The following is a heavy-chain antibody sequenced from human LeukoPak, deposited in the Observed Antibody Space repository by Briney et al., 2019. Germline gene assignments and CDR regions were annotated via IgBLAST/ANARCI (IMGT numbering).Heavy chain of an antibody. V-gene: IGHV3-30*18. CDR1: GFTFSSYG. CDR3: AKEWVVVTATHYYYYGMDV. J-gene: IGHJ6*02. CDR2: ISSDGSNK. D-gene: IGHD2-15*01. Sequence: PGGSLRLSCAASGFTFSSYGMHWVRQAPGKGLEWVAVISSDGSNKYYADSVKGRFTISRDNSKNTLYLQMNSLRVEDTAVYYCAKEWVVVTATHYYYYGMDVWGQGTTVTVSS.